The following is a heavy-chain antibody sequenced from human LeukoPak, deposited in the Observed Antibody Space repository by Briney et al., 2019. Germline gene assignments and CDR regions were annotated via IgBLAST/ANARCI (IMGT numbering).Heavy chain of an antibody. CDR1: GGTFSSYA. D-gene: IGHD3-10*01. V-gene: IGHV1-69*04. Sequence: SVKVSCKASGGTFSSYAISWVRQAPGQGLEWMGRIIPILGIANYAQKFQGRVTITADKSTSTAYMELSSLRSEDTAVYYCARDPYGSESYKDDYWGQGTLVTVSS. CDR3: ARDPYGSESYKDDY. CDR2: IIPILGIA. J-gene: IGHJ4*02.